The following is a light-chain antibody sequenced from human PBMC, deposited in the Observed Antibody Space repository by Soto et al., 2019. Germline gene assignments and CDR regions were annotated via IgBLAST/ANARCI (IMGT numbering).Light chain of an antibody. J-gene: IGKJ2*01. CDR2: GAS. Sequence: EIVMTQYPATLSVSTGERATLSCRASQRVSSNLAWYQQKPGQAPRLLIYGASTRATGIPARFSGSGSGTEVTLTISSLQSEDFAVYYCQQYNNWSPYTFGQGTKLEIK. CDR3: QQYNNWSPYT. CDR1: QRVSSN. V-gene: IGKV3-15*01.